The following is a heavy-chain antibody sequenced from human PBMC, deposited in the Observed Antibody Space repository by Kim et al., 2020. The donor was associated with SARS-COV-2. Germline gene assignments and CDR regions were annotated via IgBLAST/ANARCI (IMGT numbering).Heavy chain of an antibody. J-gene: IGHJ3*02. CDR1: GFRFSATC. CDR2: INEDGSVK. V-gene: IGHV3-7*01. Sequence: GGSLRLSCAASGFRFSATCMTWVRQAPGKGLEFVANINEDGSVKNYVDSAKGRFTISRDNAKNSLYLQMNSLRVEDTAVYYCARDPGYSAFDIWGQGTMVTVSS. CDR3: ARDPGYSAFDI. D-gene: IGHD3-22*01.